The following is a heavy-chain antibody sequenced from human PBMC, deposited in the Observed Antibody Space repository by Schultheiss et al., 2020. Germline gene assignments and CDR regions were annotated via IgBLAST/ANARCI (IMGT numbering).Heavy chain of an antibody. V-gene: IGHV4-31*03. CDR3: ARWGREDPFDY. J-gene: IGHJ4*02. CDR2: IYYSGST. CDR1: GGSISSGGYY. Sequence: SQTLSLTCTVSGGSISSGGYYWSWIRQHPGKGLEWIGYIYYSGSTYYNPSLKSRVTISVDKSKNQFSLKLSSVTAADTAVYYCARWGREDPFDYWGQGTLVTVSS. D-gene: IGHD7-27*01.